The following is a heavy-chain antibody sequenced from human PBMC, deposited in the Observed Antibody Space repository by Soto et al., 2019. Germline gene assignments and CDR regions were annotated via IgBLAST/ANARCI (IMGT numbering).Heavy chain of an antibody. V-gene: IGHV3-33*01. J-gene: IGHJ3*02. D-gene: IGHD4-17*01. CDR3: ARDLSGDYGALDT. CDR1: GLTCSSYG. CDR2: IWYDGSNK. Sequence: GGSLRLSCAASGLTCSSYGMHWARQGPGKGLEWVAVIWYDGSNKVYADSVKGRFTISKDNSKNTLYLQMNSPRAEDTAVYYCARDLSGDYGALDTWGQGTMVTVSS.